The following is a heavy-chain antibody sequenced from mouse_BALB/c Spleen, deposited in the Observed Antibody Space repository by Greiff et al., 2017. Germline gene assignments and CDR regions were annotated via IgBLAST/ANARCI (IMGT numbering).Heavy chain of an antibody. D-gene: IGHD1-1*01. CDR3: TRTTVVGDYFDY. CDR1: GYTFTSYW. J-gene: IGHJ2*01. V-gene: IGHV1-69*02. Sequence: QVQLQQPGAELVRPGASVKLSCKASGYTFTSYWINWVKQRPGQGLEWIGNIYPSDSYTNYNQKFKDKARLTVDKSSSTAYMQLSSPTSEDSAVYYCTRTTVVGDYFDYWGQGTTLTVSS. CDR2: IYPSDSYT.